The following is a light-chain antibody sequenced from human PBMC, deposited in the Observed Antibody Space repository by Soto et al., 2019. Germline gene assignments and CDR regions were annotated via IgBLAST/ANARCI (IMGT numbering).Light chain of an antibody. CDR2: GAS. Sequence: ESVVTECPGTLTLSPGERATLSCRASQSVSSSYLAWYQQKPGQAPRLLIYGASSRATGIPDRFSGSGSGTDFTLTISRLEPEDFAVYYCQQYGGSRETFGQGTKVDIK. CDR3: QQYGGSRET. V-gene: IGKV3-20*01. J-gene: IGKJ1*01. CDR1: QSVSSSY.